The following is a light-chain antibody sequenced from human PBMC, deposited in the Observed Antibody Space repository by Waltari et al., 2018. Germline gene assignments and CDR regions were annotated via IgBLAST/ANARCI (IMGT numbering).Light chain of an antibody. V-gene: IGKV4-1*01. J-gene: IGKJ1*01. Sequence: DIVMTQSPDSLTVSLGERATINCKSSQSVLYSSNNENYLAWYQQKAGQPPKLLIIWASTRPSGVPDRFSGSWSGTDFTLTISSLQVEDVAVYYCQQYYETPLTFGQGTKVEIK. CDR3: QQYYETPLT. CDR1: QSVLYSSNNENY. CDR2: WAS.